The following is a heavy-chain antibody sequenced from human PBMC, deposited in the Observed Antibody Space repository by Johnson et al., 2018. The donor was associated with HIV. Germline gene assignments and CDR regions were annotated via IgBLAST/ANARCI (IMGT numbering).Heavy chain of an antibody. D-gene: IGHD3-16*01. CDR3: ARGSRYTYDNDDVYLLQAFDI. V-gene: IGHV3-23*04. J-gene: IGHJ3*02. Sequence: VQLVESGGGLVQPGGSLRLSCAASGFTFSSYVMNWVRQAPGKGLEWVSSISGSGGGTYYADSVRGRFTISRDNSKNTLYLQVNSLRAEDAAVYYCARGSRYTYDNDDVYLLQAFDIWGQGTMVTVSS. CDR1: GFTFSSYV. CDR2: ISGSGGGT.